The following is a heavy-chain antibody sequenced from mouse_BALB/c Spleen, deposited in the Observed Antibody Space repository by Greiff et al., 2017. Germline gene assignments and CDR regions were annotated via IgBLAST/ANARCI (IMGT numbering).Heavy chain of an antibody. CDR2: ISSGGSYT. CDR3: ARQGITTVVEGYFDY. Sequence: EVKLMESGGGLVKPGGSLKLSCAASGFTFSSYAMSWVRQTPEKRLEWVATISSGGSYTYYPDSVKGRFTISRDNAKNTLYLQMSSLRSEDTAMYYCARQGITTVVEGYFDYWGQGTTLTVSS. V-gene: IGHV5-9-3*01. CDR1: GFTFSSYA. D-gene: IGHD1-1*01. J-gene: IGHJ2*01.